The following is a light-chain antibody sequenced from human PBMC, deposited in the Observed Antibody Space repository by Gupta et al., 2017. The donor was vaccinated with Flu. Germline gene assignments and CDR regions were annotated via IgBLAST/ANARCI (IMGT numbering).Light chain of an antibody. Sequence: EIVLTQSPATLSWSPGERATLSCRASQSVSSYLAWYQQKPGQATRLLIYDASNRATGIPARFSGSGSGTDFTLTISSLEPEDFAVYYCQQRSNWWTFGQGTKVEIK. CDR2: DAS. J-gene: IGKJ1*01. CDR3: QQRSNWWT. V-gene: IGKV3-11*01. CDR1: QSVSSY.